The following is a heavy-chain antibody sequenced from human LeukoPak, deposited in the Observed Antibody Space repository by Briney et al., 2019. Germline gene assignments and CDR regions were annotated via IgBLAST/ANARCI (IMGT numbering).Heavy chain of an antibody. D-gene: IGHD6-13*01. CDR1: GFTVSSNY. J-gene: IGHJ4*02. CDR2: IYSGGST. Sequence: PSGGSLRLSCAASGFTVSSNYMSWVRQAPGKGLEWVSVIYSGGSTYYADSVKGRFTISRDNSKNTLFLQMNSLRAEDTAVYYCARGGYSSSWYHFDYWGQGILVTVSS. CDR3: ARGGYSSSWYHFDY. V-gene: IGHV3-53*01.